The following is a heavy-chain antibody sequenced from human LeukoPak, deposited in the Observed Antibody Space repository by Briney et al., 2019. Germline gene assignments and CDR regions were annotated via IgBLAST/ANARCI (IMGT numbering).Heavy chain of an antibody. Sequence: PSETLSLTCTVSGGSISSSSYYWGWIRQPPGKGLEWIGSIYYSGGTYYNPSLKSRVTISVDTSKNQFSLKLSSVTAADTAVYYCARTLLGYYYDSSGYYFDYWGQGTLVTVSS. J-gene: IGHJ4*02. CDR1: GGSISSSSYY. CDR2: IYYSGGT. V-gene: IGHV4-39*01. CDR3: ARTLLGYYYDSSGYYFDY. D-gene: IGHD3-22*01.